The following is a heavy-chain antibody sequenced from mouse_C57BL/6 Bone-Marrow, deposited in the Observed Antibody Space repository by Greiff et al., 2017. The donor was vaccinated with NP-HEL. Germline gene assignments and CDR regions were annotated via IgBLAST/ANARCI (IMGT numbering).Heavy chain of an antibody. J-gene: IGHJ2*01. Sequence: VQLQQSGPELVKPGASVKISCKASGYAFSSSWMNWVKQRPGKGLEWIGRIYPGDGDTNYNGKFKGKATLTADKSSSTAYMRLSSLTSEDSAVYFCARSITTVDYFDYWGQGTTLTVSS. CDR3: ARSITTVDYFDY. CDR1: GYAFSSSW. CDR2: IYPGDGDT. V-gene: IGHV1-82*01. D-gene: IGHD1-1*01.